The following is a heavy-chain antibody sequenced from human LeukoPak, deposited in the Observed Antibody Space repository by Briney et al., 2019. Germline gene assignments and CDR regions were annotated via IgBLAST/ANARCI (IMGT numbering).Heavy chain of an antibody. V-gene: IGHV3-21*01. CDR1: GFTFSSYS. CDR2: ISSSSSYI. Sequence: PGGSLRLSCAASGFTFSSYSMNWVRQAPGKGLEWVSSISSSSSYIYYADSVKGRFTISRDNAKNSLYLQMNSLRAEDTAVYYCARVVSSPGGDAFDIWGQGTVVTVSS. D-gene: IGHD2-2*01. CDR3: ARVVSSPGGDAFDI. J-gene: IGHJ3*02.